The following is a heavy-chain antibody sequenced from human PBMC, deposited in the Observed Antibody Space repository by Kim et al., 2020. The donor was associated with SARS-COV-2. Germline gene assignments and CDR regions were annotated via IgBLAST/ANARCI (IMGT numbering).Heavy chain of an antibody. D-gene: IGHD3-9*01. Sequence: ASVKVSCKASGYTFTSYAMNWVRQAPGQGLEWMGWINTNTGNPTYAQGFTGRFVFSLDTSVSTAYLQISSLKAEDTAVYYCAALHIKTPYYDILTGYLPFDFWGQGTLVTVSS. CDR3: AALHIKTPYYDILTGYLPFDF. V-gene: IGHV7-4-1*02. CDR1: GYTFTSYA. J-gene: IGHJ4*02. CDR2: INTNTGNP.